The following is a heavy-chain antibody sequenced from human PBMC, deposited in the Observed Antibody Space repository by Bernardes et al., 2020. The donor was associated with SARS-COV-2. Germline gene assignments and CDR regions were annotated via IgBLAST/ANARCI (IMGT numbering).Heavy chain of an antibody. CDR2: IYYSGST. CDR1: GGSISSSTYY. V-gene: IGHV4-39*01. Sequence: SETLSLTCSVSGGSISSSTYYWVWIRQPPGKGLEWIGDIYYSGSTYYNPSLKSRVTISVDTSKNQFSLKLSSVTAADTAVYYCARHGAVDTPMVDMSLDYWGQGTLVTVSS. J-gene: IGHJ4*02. D-gene: IGHD5-18*01. CDR3: ARHGAVDTPMVDMSLDY.